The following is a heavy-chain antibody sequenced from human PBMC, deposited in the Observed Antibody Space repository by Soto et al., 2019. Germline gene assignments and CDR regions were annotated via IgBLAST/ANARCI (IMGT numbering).Heavy chain of an antibody. CDR3: AGDSPYCGGDCYWNWFDP. V-gene: IGHV4-31*03. Sequence: SETLSLTCTVSGGSISSGGYYWSWIRQHPGKGLEWIGYIYYSGSTYYNPSLKSRVTISVDTSKNQFSLKLSSVTAADTAVYYCAGDSPYCGGDCYWNWFDPWGQGTLVTVSS. J-gene: IGHJ5*02. CDR1: GGSISSGGYY. D-gene: IGHD2-21*02. CDR2: IYYSGST.